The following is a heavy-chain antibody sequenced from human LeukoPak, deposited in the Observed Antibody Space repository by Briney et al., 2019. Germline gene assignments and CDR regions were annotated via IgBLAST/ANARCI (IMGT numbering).Heavy chain of an antibody. V-gene: IGHV4-59*01. J-gene: IGHJ4*02. CDR2: FSYSGST. CDR3: ARGYGYGGNSDH. Sequence: PSETLSLTCTVSGGSISSYDWSWIRQSPGKGLEWIGYFSYSGSTNYNPSLKSRATISVGTSKNQFSLKLSSVTAADTAVYYCARGYGYGGNSDHWGQGTLVTVSS. D-gene: IGHD4-23*01. CDR1: GGSISSYD.